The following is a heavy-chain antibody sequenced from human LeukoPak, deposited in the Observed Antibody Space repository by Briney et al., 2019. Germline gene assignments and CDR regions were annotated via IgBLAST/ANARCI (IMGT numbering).Heavy chain of an antibody. CDR2: IWYDGSNK. J-gene: IGHJ4*02. V-gene: IGHV3-33*01. Sequence: GRSLRLSCAASGFTFSSYGMHWVRQAPGKGLEWVAVIWYDGSNKYYADSVKGRFTISRDNSKNTLYLQMNSLRAEDTAVYYCASTYSSSSGDYWGQGTLVTVSS. CDR1: GFTFSSYG. D-gene: IGHD6-6*01. CDR3: ASTYSSSSGDY.